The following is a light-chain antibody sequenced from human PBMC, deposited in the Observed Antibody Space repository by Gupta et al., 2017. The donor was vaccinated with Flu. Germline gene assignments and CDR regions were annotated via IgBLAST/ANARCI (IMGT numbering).Light chain of an antibody. Sequence: SYELTQPPSVSVSPGQTASITCSGDKLGDKYVCWYQQKPGQSPVVVIYQDTKRPSGIPERFSGSNSGNTATLTISGTQAMDEADYYCQLWDSSTVVFGGGTKLTVL. CDR2: QDT. CDR1: KLGDKY. CDR3: QLWDSSTVV. J-gene: IGLJ2*01. V-gene: IGLV3-1*01.